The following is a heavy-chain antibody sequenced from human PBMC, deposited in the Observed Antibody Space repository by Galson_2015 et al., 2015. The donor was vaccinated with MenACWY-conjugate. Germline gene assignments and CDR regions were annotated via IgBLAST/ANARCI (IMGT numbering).Heavy chain of an antibody. CDR2: IYWDDDK. Sequence: PALVKPTQTLTLPCTFSGFSLSTSGVGVGWIRQPPGKALEWLALIYWDDDKRYSPSLTSRLTITKDTSKNQVVLTMTNMDPVDTGTYYCAHADYAHSNFDCWGQGSLVTVSS. V-gene: IGHV2-5*02. D-gene: IGHD2-2*01. CDR3: AHADYAHSNFDC. CDR1: GFSLSTSGVG. J-gene: IGHJ4*02.